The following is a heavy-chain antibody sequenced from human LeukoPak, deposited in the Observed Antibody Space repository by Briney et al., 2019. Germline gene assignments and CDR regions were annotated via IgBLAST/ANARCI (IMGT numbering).Heavy chain of an antibody. V-gene: IGHV5-51*01. CDR3: VRHLSDITSCPNY. CDR1: GYSFTTYW. D-gene: IGHD2-2*01. J-gene: IGHJ4*02. CDR2: ISPDDSDI. Sequence: GESLKISCKGSGYSFTTYWIAWVRQMPGRGLEWMGIISPDDSDIRYSPSFQGHVTISADKSISTAYLQWNSLKASDTAIYYCVRHLSDITSCPNYWGLGTLITVAS.